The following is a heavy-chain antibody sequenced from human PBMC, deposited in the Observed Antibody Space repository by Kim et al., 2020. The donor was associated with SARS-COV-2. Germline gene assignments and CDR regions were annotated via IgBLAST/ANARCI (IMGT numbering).Heavy chain of an antibody. V-gene: IGHV1-69*13. CDR1: GGTFSSYA. D-gene: IGHD3-16*01. CDR3: ARDQAPYDYVRGGAFDI. J-gene: IGHJ3*02. Sequence: SVKVSCKASGGTFSSYAISWVRQAPGQGLEWMGGIIPIFGTANYAQKFQGRVTITADESTSTAYMELSSLRSEDTAVYYCARDQAPYDYVRGGAFDIWGQGTMVTVSS. CDR2: IIPIFGTA.